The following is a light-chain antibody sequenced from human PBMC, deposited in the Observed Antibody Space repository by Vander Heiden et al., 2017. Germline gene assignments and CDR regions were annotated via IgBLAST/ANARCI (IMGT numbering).Light chain of an antibody. CDR2: HAS. CDR3: QQRSTWPFT. J-gene: IGKJ3*01. CDR1: TSVSRY. V-gene: IGKV3-11*01. Sequence: EIVLTQSPATLSLSPGQRATVSRRASTSVSRYLPPYPSTPVQAPRPLISHASNRAPGLPHRPRGSAFGTDLTLTISSPEPEDFAVYFCQQRSTWPFTFGPGTKVDIK.